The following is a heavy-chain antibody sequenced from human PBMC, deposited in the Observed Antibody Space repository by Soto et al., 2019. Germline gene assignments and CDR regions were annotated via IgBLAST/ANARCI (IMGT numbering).Heavy chain of an antibody. CDR2: IYYSGST. Sequence: SETLSLTCTVSGGSISSGGYYWSWIRQHPGKGLEWIGYIYYSGSTYYNPSLKSRVTISVDTPKNQFSLKLSSVTAADTAVYYCARVGCSSTSCYDLHDYWGQGTLVTVSS. V-gene: IGHV4-31*03. D-gene: IGHD2-2*01. CDR3: ARVGCSSTSCYDLHDY. J-gene: IGHJ4*02. CDR1: GGSISSGGYY.